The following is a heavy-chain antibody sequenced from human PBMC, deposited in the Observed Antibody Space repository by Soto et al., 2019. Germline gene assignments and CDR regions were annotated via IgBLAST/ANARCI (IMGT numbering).Heavy chain of an antibody. CDR2: IYYSGST. CDR3: ARADGDYYYYYGMDV. V-gene: IGHV4-59*01. Sequence: SETLSLTCTVSGGSISSYYWSWIRQPPGKGLEWIGYIYYSGSTNYNPSLKSRVTISVDTSKNQFSLKLSSVTAADTAVYYCARADGDYYYYYGMDVWGQGTTVTVPS. D-gene: IGHD3-10*01. J-gene: IGHJ6*02. CDR1: GGSISSYY.